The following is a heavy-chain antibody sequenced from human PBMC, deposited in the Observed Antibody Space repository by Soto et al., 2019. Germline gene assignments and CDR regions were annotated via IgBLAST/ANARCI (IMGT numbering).Heavy chain of an antibody. CDR2: ISYDVSNK. D-gene: IGHD4-17*01. Sequence: QVQLVESGGGVVQPGRSLRLSCAASGFIFSTYAMHWVRQATGKGLEWVAVISYDVSNKYYADSVKGRFTISRDNSKNTLYLQMNSLRAEDTAVYYCARLRNAFDIWGQGTMVTVSS. CDR3: ARLRNAFDI. V-gene: IGHV3-30-3*01. CDR1: GFIFSTYA. J-gene: IGHJ3*02.